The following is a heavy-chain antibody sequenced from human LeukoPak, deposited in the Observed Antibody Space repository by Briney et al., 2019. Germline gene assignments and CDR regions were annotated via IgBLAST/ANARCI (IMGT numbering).Heavy chain of an antibody. J-gene: IGHJ4*02. D-gene: IGHD2-15*01. CDR2: INPNSGGT. V-gene: IGHV1-2*02. Sequence: ASVKVSCKASGYTFTGYYMHWVRQAPGQGLEWVGWINPNSGGTNYAQKFQGRVTMTRDTSISTAYMELSRLRSDDTAVYYCARRPACSGGSCSHDYWGQGTLVTVSS. CDR1: GYTFTGYY. CDR3: ARRPACSGGSCSHDY.